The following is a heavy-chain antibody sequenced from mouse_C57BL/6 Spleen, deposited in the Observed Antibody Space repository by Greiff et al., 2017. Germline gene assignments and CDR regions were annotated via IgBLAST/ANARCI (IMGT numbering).Heavy chain of an antibody. CDR1: GYTFTSYW. J-gene: IGHJ2*01. CDR2: IYPGSGST. V-gene: IGHV1-55*01. CDR3: ARSLLLLRYHDY. Sequence: QVQLQQPGAELVKPGASVKMSCKASGYTFTSYWITWVKQRPGQGLEWIGDIYPGSGSTNYNEKFKSKATLTVDTSSSTAYMQLSSLTSEDSAVYYCARSLLLLRYHDYWGQGTTLTVSS. D-gene: IGHD1-1*01.